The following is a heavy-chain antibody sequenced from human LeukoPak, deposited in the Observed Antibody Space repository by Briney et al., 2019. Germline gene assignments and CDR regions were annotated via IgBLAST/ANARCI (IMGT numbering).Heavy chain of an antibody. J-gene: IGHJ4*02. CDR2: IIPIFGTA. Sequence: SVKVSCKASGGTFSSYAISWVRQAPGQGLEWIGRIIPIFGTANYAQKFQGRVTITTDESTSTAYMELSSLRSEDTAVYYCARSDSSGYYYYFDYWGQGTLVTVSS. D-gene: IGHD3-22*01. V-gene: IGHV1-69*05. CDR3: ARSDSSGYYYYFDY. CDR1: GGTFSSYA.